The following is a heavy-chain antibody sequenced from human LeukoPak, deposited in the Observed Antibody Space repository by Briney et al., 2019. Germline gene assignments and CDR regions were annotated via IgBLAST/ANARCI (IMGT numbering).Heavy chain of an antibody. Sequence: ASVKVSCKASGYTFTSYGTSWVRQAPGQGLEWMGWISAYNGNTNYAQKLQGRVTMTTDTSTSTAYMELRSLRSDDTAVYYCARGASQGPSITIFGVVMSDYYYYYYMDVWGKGTTVTVSS. CDR1: GYTFTSYG. CDR3: ARGASQGPSITIFGVVMSDYYYYYYMDV. V-gene: IGHV1-18*01. CDR2: ISAYNGNT. D-gene: IGHD3-3*01. J-gene: IGHJ6*03.